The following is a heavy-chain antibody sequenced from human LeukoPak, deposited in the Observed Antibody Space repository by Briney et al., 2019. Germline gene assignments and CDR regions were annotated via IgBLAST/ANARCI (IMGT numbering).Heavy chain of an antibody. CDR1: GFTFSSYA. Sequence: GGSLRLSCAASGFTFSSYAMHWVRQAPGKGLEWVAVISYDGSNKYYADSVKGRFTIPRDNSKNTLYLQMNSLRAEDTAVYYCARLFGARIGYCSSTRVPRCGSEGGLFDYWGQGTLVTVSS. CDR3: ARLFGARIGYCSSTRVPRCGSEGGLFDY. D-gene: IGHD2-2*01. J-gene: IGHJ4*02. V-gene: IGHV3-30*01. CDR2: ISYDGSNK.